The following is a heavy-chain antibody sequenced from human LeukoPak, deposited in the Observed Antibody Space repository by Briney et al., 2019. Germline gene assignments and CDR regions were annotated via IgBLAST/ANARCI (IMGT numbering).Heavy chain of an antibody. CDR2: IYYSGST. CDR3: AREGGGYSYGYYYYYYYMDV. CDR1: GGSISSYY. J-gene: IGHJ6*03. D-gene: IGHD5-18*01. V-gene: IGHV4-59*01. Sequence: SETLSLTCTVSGGSISSYYWSWIRQPPGKGLEWIGYIYYSGSTNYNPSLKSRVTISVDTSKNQFSLKLSSVTAADTAVYYCAREGGGYSYGYYYYYYYMDVWGKGTTVTVSS.